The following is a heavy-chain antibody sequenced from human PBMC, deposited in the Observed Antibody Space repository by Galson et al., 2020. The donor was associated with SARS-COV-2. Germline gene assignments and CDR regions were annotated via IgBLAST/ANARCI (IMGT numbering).Heavy chain of an antibody. CDR1: GYIFTNYW. CDR2: IYPGDSDT. J-gene: IGHJ4*02. CDR3: ARTPDCYGPSTWFDY. Sequence: ASVKVSCKGSGYIFTNYWIGWLRQMPGKGLEWMGIIYPGDSDTRYSPSFPDHVTISADKSISTAYLQWSSLKASDTAMYYCARTPDCYGPSTWFDYWGQGTLVTVSS. V-gene: IGHV5-51*01. D-gene: IGHD2-21*01.